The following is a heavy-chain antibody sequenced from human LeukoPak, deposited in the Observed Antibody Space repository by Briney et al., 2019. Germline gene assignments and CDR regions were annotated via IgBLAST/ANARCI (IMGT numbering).Heavy chain of an antibody. CDR3: ARGSPYYDILTGYEIGGLFDP. D-gene: IGHD3-9*01. CDR1: GGTFSSYA. V-gene: IGHV1-69*13. Sequence: SVKVSCKASGGTFSSYAISWVRQAPGQGLEWMGGIIPIFGTANYAQKFQGRVTITADESTSTAYMELSSLRSEDTAVYYCARGSPYYDILTGYEIGGLFDPWGQGTLVTVSS. J-gene: IGHJ5*02. CDR2: IIPIFGTA.